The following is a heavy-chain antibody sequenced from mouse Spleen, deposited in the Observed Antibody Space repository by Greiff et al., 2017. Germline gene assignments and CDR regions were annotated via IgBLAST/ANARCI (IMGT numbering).Heavy chain of an antibody. V-gene: IGHV1-53*01. CDR3: ARSRYGYPYFDY. D-gene: IGHD1-2*01. J-gene: IGHJ2*01. CDR1: GYTFTSYW. Sequence: QVQLQQPGTELVKPGASVKLSCKASGYTFTSYWMHWVKHRPGQGLEWIGNINPSNGGTNYNEKFKSKATLTVDKSSSTAYMQLSSLTSEDSAVYYCARSRYGYPYFDYWGQGTTLTVSS. CDR2: INPSNGGT.